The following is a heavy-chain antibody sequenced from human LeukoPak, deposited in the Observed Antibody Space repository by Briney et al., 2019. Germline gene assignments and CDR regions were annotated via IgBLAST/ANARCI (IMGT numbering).Heavy chain of an antibody. CDR3: ASLPIRYGDYGY. D-gene: IGHD4-17*01. Sequence: PSETLSPTCAVYGGSFSGYYRSWIRQPPGKGLEWIGEINHSGSTNYNPSLKSRVTISVDTSKNQFSLKLSSVTAADTAVYYCASLPIRYGDYGYWGQGTLVTVSS. V-gene: IGHV4-34*01. CDR1: GGSFSGYY. J-gene: IGHJ4*02. CDR2: INHSGST.